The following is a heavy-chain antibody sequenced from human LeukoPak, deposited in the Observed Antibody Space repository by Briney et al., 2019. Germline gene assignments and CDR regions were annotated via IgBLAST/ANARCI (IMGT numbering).Heavy chain of an antibody. CDR2: ISNDESNK. V-gene: IGHV3-30*03. D-gene: IGHD1-14*01. CDR3: ARADPTIS. CDR1: GFTFSSSA. Sequence: PGGSLRLSCAASGFTFSSSAMHWVRQAPGKGLEWVTVISNDESNKYYADSVKGRFTISRDNSKNMLYLQMNSLRIEDTAVYYCARADPTISWGQGTLVTVSS. J-gene: IGHJ4*02.